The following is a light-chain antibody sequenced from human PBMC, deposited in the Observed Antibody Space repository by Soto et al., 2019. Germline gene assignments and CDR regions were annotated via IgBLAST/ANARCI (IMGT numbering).Light chain of an antibody. J-gene: IGLJ1*01. CDR1: SSDVGSYNL. CDR3: CSYAGSSTYV. CDR2: EGS. V-gene: IGLV2-23*01. Sequence: QSALTQPASVSGSPGQSITISCTGTSSDVGSYNLVSWYQQHPGKAPKLMIYEGSKRPSGVSNRFSGSKSGNTASLTIFGLQAEDEADYYCCSYAGSSTYVFGTGTKAPS.